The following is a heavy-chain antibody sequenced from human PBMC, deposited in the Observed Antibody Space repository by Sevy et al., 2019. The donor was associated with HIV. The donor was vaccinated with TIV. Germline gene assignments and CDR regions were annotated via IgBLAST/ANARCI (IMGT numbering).Heavy chain of an antibody. CDR3: AKDQTVSDYGDYSNDFDY. V-gene: IGHV3-30*18. J-gene: IGHJ4*02. Sequence: GGSLRLSCAASGFTFSSYGMHWVRQAPGKGLEWVAVISYDGSNKYYADSVKGRFTISRDNSKNTLYLQMNSLRAEDTAVYYCAKDQTVSDYGDYSNDFDYWGQGTLVTVSS. D-gene: IGHD4-17*01. CDR1: GFTFSSYG. CDR2: ISYDGSNK.